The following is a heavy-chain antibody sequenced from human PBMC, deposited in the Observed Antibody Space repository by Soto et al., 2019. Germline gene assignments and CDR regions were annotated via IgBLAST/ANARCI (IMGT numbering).Heavy chain of an antibody. CDR1: GYSFTTYG. D-gene: IGHD3-22*01. CDR2: ISPYNGKT. V-gene: IGHV1-18*01. Sequence: ASVKVSCKASGYSFTTYGIFWVRQAPGQGLEWMGWISPYNGKTNYAQNLQGRVSMTTDTSTTTAYMELRGLRSDDTAVYYCARPYDSCQSTRFDYWGQGTLVTVSS. J-gene: IGHJ4*02. CDR3: ARPYDSCQSTRFDY.